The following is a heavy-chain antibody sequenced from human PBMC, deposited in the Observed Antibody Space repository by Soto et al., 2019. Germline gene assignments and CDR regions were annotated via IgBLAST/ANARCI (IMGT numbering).Heavy chain of an antibody. CDR2: IYYSGST. J-gene: IGHJ5*02. D-gene: IGHD2-2*01. Sequence: SETLSLTGTVSGGSISSGDYYWSWIRQPPGKGLEWIGYIYYSGSTYYNPSLKSRVTISVDTSKNQFSLKLSSVTAADTAVYYCARASSSSSRKNWFDPWGQGTLVTVSS. V-gene: IGHV4-30-4*01. CDR3: ARASSSSSRKNWFDP. CDR1: GGSISSGDYY.